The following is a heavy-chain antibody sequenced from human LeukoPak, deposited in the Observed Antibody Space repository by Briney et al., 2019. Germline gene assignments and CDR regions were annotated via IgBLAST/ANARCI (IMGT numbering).Heavy chain of an antibody. Sequence: RASVKVSCKASGYTFTGYYMHWVRQAPGQGLEWMGWINPNSGGTNYAQKFQGRVTMTRDTSISTAYMELSRLRSDDTAVYYCARGVKYCTNGVCYHYYYMDVWGKGTTVTVSS. CDR1: GYTFTGYY. D-gene: IGHD2-8*01. V-gene: IGHV1-2*02. J-gene: IGHJ6*03. CDR2: INPNSGGT. CDR3: ARGVKYCTNGVCYHYYYMDV.